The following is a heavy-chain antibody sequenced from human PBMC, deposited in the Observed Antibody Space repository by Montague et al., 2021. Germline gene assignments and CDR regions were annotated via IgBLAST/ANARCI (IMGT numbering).Heavy chain of an antibody. CDR2: TYYRSTWNN. D-gene: IGHD1-1*01. V-gene: IGHV6-1*01. CDR3: ARWHHNSERLDY. CDR1: GDSVSSDSSA. J-gene: IGHJ4*02. Sequence: CAISGDSVSSDSSAWNWIRQSPSRGLEWLGRTYYRSTWNNDYAVSMRGRIIINPDTSNNQISLHLNSVIPEDTAVYYCARWHHNSERLDYWGQGALVTVSS.